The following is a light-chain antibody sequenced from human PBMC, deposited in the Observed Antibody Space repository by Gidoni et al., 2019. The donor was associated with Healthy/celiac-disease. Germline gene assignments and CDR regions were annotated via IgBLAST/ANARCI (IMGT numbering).Light chain of an antibody. J-gene: IGKJ3*01. Sequence: DFQMTQSPSSLSASVGDRVTITCQASQDISNYLHWYQQKPGKAPKLLIYDASNLQTGVPSRFSGSGSGRDFTFTISSLQPEDIATYYCQQYDNLPFTFGPGTKVDIK. CDR2: DAS. CDR1: QDISNY. CDR3: QQYDNLPFT. V-gene: IGKV1-33*01.